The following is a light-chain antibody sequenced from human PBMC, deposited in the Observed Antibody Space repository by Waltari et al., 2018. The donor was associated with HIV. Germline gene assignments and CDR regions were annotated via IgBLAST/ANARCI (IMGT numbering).Light chain of an antibody. CDR2: ETS. J-gene: IGKJ4*01. Sequence: EIALIQSRPTLSVSPGERPVFSCRASQSVSRHLAWYQQKSGQGPRLLIYETSTRAAGTPGRFNGSGSGTDFVLTITDVEPGDVAVYYCQQRGTWPLVTFGGGTKVE. CDR1: QSVSRH. CDR3: QQRGTWPLVT. V-gene: IGKV3-11*01.